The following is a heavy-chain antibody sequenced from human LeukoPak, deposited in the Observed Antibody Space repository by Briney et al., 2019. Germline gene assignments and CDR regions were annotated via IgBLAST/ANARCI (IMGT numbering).Heavy chain of an antibody. D-gene: IGHD2-2*01. CDR1: GGSFSGYY. V-gene: IGHV4-34*01. Sequence: PSETLSLTCAVYGGSFSGYYWSWIRQPPGKGLEWIGEINHSGSTNYNPSLKSRVTISVDTSKNQFSLKLSSVTAAETAVYYCARGWYCSSTSCYGIDYWGQGTLVTVSS. J-gene: IGHJ4*02. CDR2: INHSGST. CDR3: ARGWYCSSTSCYGIDY.